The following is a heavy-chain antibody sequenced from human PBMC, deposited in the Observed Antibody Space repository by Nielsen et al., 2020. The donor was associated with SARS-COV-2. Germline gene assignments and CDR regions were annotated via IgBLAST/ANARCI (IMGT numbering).Heavy chain of an antibody. CDR1: GGSISSGGYY. V-gene: IGHV4-31*03. CDR2: IYYSGST. J-gene: IGHJ4*02. D-gene: IGHD2-2*01. Sequence: TLSLTCTVSGGSISSGGYYWSRIRQHPGKGLEWIGYIYYSGSTYYNPSLKSRVTISVDTSKNQFSLKLRSVTAADTAVYYCARECSSTSCYVYYFDYWGQGTLVTVSS. CDR3: ARECSSTSCYVYYFDY.